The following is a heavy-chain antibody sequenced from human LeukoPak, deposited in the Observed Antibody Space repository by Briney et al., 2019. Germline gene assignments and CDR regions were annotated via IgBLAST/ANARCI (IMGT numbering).Heavy chain of an antibody. CDR3: ARSDGSSSQPPAIDY. V-gene: IGHV4-59*01. J-gene: IGHJ4*02. Sequence: PSETLSLTCTVSGGSISSYYWNWIRQPPGKGLEWIGYIYYSGSTNYNPSLKSRVTISVDTSKNQFSLKLSSVTAADTAVYYYARSDGSSSQPPAIDYWGQGTLVTVSS. D-gene: IGHD6-13*01. CDR1: GGSISSYY. CDR2: IYYSGST.